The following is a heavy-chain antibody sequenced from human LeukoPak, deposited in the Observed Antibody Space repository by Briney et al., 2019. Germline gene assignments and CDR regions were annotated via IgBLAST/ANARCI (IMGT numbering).Heavy chain of an antibody. V-gene: IGHV4-4*07. J-gene: IGHJ4*02. Sequence: PSETLSLTCTVSGASIRSYYWSWIRQSAGKGLEWIGRVVPSGSTDYNPSLKSRVTMSVDTSKNQFSLKLNSVTAADTVVYYCAKEGAAPGPDFDYWGQGTLVIVSS. CDR1: GASIRSYY. D-gene: IGHD6-13*01. CDR2: VVPSGST. CDR3: AKEGAAPGPDFDY.